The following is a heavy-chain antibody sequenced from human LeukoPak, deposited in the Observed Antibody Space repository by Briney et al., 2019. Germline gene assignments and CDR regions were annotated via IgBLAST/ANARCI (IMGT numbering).Heavy chain of an antibody. V-gene: IGHV3-30*18. CDR3: EKKNASYYDSSGYYLDY. D-gene: IGHD3-22*01. Sequence: GGSQRLSCAASGFTFSSYDKHGVRQAPGKGLEWVAVISYDGSNKYYADSVKGGFTISRDNSKNAMYLQKNSLRAEDTAVYYCEKKNASYYDSSGYYLDYWGQGTLVTVSS. J-gene: IGHJ4*02. CDR2: ISYDGSNK. CDR1: GFTFSSYD.